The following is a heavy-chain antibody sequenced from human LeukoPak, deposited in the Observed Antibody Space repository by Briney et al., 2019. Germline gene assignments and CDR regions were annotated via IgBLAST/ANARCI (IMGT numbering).Heavy chain of an antibody. J-gene: IGHJ5*02. CDR2: INPKSGGT. CDR1: GYSFTGYY. V-gene: IGHV1-2*02. D-gene: IGHD5-12*01. CDR3: ARYEYGFDP. Sequence: ASVKVSCMASGYSFTGYYMHWVRLAPGQGLEWMGWINPKSGGTNYAQKFQGRVTTTRDTSIHTAYMELSSLRSDDMAVYYCARYEYGFDPWGQGTLVTVSS.